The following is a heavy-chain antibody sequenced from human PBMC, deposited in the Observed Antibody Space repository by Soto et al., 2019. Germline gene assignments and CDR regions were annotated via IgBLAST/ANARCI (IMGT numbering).Heavy chain of an antibody. D-gene: IGHD6-19*01. Sequence: GASVKVSCKASGYTFTGYYMHWVRQAPGQGLEWMGFINPNSGGTNYAKKFQGWVTMTRDTSISTAYMELSRLRSDDTAVYYCARVSRSGWEIALDXWGQGTLVTVSX. CDR2: INPNSGGT. V-gene: IGHV1-2*04. J-gene: IGHJ4*02. CDR3: ARVSRSGWEIALDX. CDR1: GYTFTGYY.